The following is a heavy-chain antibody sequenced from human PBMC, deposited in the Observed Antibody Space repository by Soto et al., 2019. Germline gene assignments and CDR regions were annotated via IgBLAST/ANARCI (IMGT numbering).Heavy chain of an antibody. Sequence: PSETLSLTCAVSGGSISSGGYSWSWIRQPPGKGLEWIGSIYYSGSTYYNPSLKNRVTISVDTSKKQFSLKLSSVTAADTAVYYCARHSGSYYDFDYWGQGTLVTVSS. J-gene: IGHJ4*02. CDR1: GGSISSGGYS. V-gene: IGHV4-30-2*03. CDR3: ARHSGSYYDFDY. D-gene: IGHD1-26*01. CDR2: IYYSGST.